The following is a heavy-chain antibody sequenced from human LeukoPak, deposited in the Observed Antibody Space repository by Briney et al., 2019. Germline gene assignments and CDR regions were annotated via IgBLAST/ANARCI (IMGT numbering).Heavy chain of an antibody. D-gene: IGHD3-10*01. J-gene: IGHJ3*02. CDR2: ISSSGSTI. CDR3: AKEGDYYGSGSYRDGFDI. CDR1: GFTFSSYE. V-gene: IGHV3-48*03. Sequence: PGGSLRLSCAASGFTFSSYEMSWVRQAPGKGLEWVSYISSSGSTIYYADSVKGRFTISRDSFKNTLYLQMNSLRPEDTAVYYCAKEGDYYGSGSYRDGFDIWGQGTRATVSS.